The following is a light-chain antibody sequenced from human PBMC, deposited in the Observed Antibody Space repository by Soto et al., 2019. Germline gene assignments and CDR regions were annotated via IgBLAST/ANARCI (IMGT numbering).Light chain of an antibody. CDR2: WAS. CDR1: QSVLFSSNSKNF. J-gene: IGKJ4*01. CDR3: HHFYRPPLT. Sequence: DIVLTQSPDSLAVSLGERATINCKSSQSVLFSSNSKNFIAWYQQRPGQSPRLLMYWASTRESGVPDRFSGSRSGTDFTLTITNLQAEDVAVSYRHHFYRPPLTFGGGPKVEFK. V-gene: IGKV4-1*01.